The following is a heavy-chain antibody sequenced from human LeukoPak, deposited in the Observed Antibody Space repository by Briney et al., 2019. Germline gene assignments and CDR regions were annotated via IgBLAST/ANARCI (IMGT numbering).Heavy chain of an antibody. Sequence: PSETLSLTCTVSGGSISSYYWSWIRQPPGKGLEWIGYIYSSGSTNYNPSLKSRVTMSVDTSKNQFSLKLSSVTAADTAVYYCARGYSYYFESWGQGTLVNVSS. D-gene: IGHD5-18*01. CDR1: GGSISSYY. J-gene: IGHJ4*02. CDR2: IYSSGST. V-gene: IGHV4-59*01. CDR3: ARGYSYYFES.